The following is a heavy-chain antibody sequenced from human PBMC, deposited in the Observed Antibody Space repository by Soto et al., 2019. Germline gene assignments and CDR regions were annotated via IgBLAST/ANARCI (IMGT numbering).Heavy chain of an antibody. J-gene: IGHJ4*02. CDR1: GYSFTSYW. V-gene: IGHV5-51*01. D-gene: IGHD3-10*01. Sequence: GESLKISCKGSGYSFTSYWIGWVRQMPGKGLEWMGIIYPGDSDTRYSPSFQGHVTISADKSISTAHLQWSSLEASDTAMYYCARHAYYESGTAHLSHWGQGSLVTVSS. CDR3: ARHAYYESGTAHLSH. CDR2: IYPGDSDT.